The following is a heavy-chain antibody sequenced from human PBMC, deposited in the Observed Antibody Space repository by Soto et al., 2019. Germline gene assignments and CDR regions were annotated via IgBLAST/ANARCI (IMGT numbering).Heavy chain of an antibody. CDR1: GGSISSYY. CDR2: IYYSVST. Sequence: QVQLQESGQGLVKPSENLSLTCTVYGGSISSYYWSWIRQPQWKGLEWIGYIYYSVSTNYNPSLKRRVTISVDTSKNQFPLKLSSVTAADTDVYYCARDRWGEDGSGSYSLDYWGQGTLVTVSS. V-gene: IGHV4-59*01. CDR3: ARDRWGEDGSGSYSLDY. D-gene: IGHD3-10*01. J-gene: IGHJ4*02.